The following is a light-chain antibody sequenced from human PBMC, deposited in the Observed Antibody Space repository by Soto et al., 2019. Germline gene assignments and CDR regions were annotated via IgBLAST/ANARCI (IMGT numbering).Light chain of an antibody. CDR2: GAS. CDR1: QSVRNSY. V-gene: IGKV3-20*01. J-gene: IGKJ2*01. Sequence: EILLTQSPGTLSLSPGERATLSCRASQSVRNSYLAWYQQKPGQAPRLLIYGASGRATGIPDRFSGSGSGTEFTLTIRRLAPEDFAVYYCQPYGSSPYPFGHGTPLAI. CDR3: QPYGSSPYP.